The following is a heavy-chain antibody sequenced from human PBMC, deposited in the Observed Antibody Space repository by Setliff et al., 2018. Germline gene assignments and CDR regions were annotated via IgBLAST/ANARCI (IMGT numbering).Heavy chain of an antibody. CDR3: ARGAGSVDY. Sequence: PSETLSLTCTVSGGSVSSGDYYWTWIRQPPGKGLEWIGYIYYSGSTSYNPSLKSRVTISVDTSKNQFSLKLSSVTAADTAVYYCARGAGSVDYWGQGTLVTVSS. J-gene: IGHJ4*02. CDR1: GGSVSSGDYY. V-gene: IGHV4-30-4*08. CDR2: IYYSGST.